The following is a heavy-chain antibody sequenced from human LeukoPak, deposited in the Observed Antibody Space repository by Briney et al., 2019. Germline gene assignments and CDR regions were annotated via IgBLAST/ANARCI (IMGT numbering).Heavy chain of an antibody. CDR2: ISSDGTNK. D-gene: IGHD3-9*01. J-gene: IGHJ4*02. CDR3: RAATRYLDYHHDY. Sequence: PGGSLRLSCAASRFTFSIFGMHWVRQTPGKGLEWIAVISSDGTNKYYADSVRGRFTISRDNSKDTLYLQMSSLRIEDTAIYYCRAATRYLDYHHDYWGQGTLVTVSS. CDR1: RFTFSIFG. V-gene: IGHV3-30*03.